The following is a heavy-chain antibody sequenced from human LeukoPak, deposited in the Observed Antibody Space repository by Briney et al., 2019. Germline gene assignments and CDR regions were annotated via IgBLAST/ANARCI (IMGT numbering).Heavy chain of an antibody. Sequence: ASVKVSCKASGYTFNDYYMHWVRQAPGQGLEWMGRINPNSGGTNYAQKFQGRVSMTTDTSISTAYMELSRLGSDDTAVYYCSTVGIVVPVGTDAFDIWGQGTMVTVSA. V-gene: IGHV1-2*06. D-gene: IGHD2-15*01. CDR1: GYTFNDYY. CDR3: STVGIVVPVGTDAFDI. CDR2: INPNSGGT. J-gene: IGHJ3*02.